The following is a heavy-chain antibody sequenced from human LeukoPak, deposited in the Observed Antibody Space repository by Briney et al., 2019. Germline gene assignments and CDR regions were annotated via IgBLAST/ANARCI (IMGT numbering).Heavy chain of an antibody. D-gene: IGHD6-25*01. J-gene: IGHJ4*02. V-gene: IGHV6-1*01. CDR2: TYYRSKWYN. CDR3: ARRSAAADEFDY. Sequence: SQTLSLTCAISGDSVSTNIASWNWIRQSPSRGLEWLGRTYYRSKWYNDYAVSVKSRITIDPDTSKNQFSLQLNSVTPEDTVVYYCARRSAAADEFDYWGQGTLVTVSS. CDR1: GDSVSTNIAS.